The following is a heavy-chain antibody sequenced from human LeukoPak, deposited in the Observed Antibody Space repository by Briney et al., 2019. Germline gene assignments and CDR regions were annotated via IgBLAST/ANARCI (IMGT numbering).Heavy chain of an antibody. D-gene: IGHD2-21*01. J-gene: IGHJ4*02. CDR2: ISWNSGSI. V-gene: IGHV3-9*01. Sequence: GGSLRLSCAASGFTFDDYAMHWVRQAPGKSLEWVSGISWNSGSIGYADSVKGRFTISRDNAKNSLYLQMNSLRAEDTALYYCAKDTGVVYWGQGTLVTVSS. CDR1: GFTFDDYA. CDR3: AKDTGVVY.